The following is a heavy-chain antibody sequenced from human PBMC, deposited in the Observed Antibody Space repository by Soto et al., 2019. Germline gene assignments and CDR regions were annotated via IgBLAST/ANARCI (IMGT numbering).Heavy chain of an antibody. CDR3: ASSVATRFPFDY. CDR1: GYTFTSYY. D-gene: IGHD1-26*01. Sequence: QVQLVQSGAEVKKPGASVKVSCKASGYTFTSYYMHWVRQAPGQGLEWMGIINPSGGSTSYAQKFQGRVTMTRDTSTSTVYMELSSLRSEDTAVYYCASSVATRFPFDYWGQGTLVTVSS. J-gene: IGHJ4*02. V-gene: IGHV1-46*01. CDR2: INPSGGST.